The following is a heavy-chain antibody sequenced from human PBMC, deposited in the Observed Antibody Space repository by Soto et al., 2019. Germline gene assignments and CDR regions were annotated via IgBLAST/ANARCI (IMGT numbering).Heavy chain of an antibody. CDR3: ERNRGGQIDDY. Sequence: QVQLVQSGAEVKKPGASVKVSCKAAGYTFISYGINLVRQAYGQGLELMGWISGYTGHTNYAQKLQGRVNMTTDTSTSTDYMQLRSLRSDAKAVYYCERNRGGQIDDYWGQGTLVTVSA. D-gene: IGHD3-10*01. CDR2: ISGYTGHT. V-gene: IGHV1-18*01. CDR1: GYTFISYG. J-gene: IGHJ4*02.